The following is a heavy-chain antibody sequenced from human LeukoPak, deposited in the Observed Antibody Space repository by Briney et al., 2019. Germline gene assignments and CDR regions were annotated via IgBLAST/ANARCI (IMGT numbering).Heavy chain of an antibody. V-gene: IGHV3-66*01. CDR1: GFTVSTNY. Sequence: GEFLRLSCAASGFTVSTNYMSWVRQAPGKGLEWVSVIYSGGRTYYADSVKGRFTISRDNSKDTLYLQMNSLRAEDTAVYYCARESNSGYYLSYWGQGTLVTVSS. CDR3: ARESNSGYYLSY. D-gene: IGHD3-22*01. CDR2: IYSGGRT. J-gene: IGHJ4*02.